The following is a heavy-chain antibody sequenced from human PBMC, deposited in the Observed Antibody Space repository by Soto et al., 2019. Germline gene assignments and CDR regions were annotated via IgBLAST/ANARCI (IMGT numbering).Heavy chain of an antibody. CDR1: GYTLTSYG. CDR2: ISAHNGNT. J-gene: IGHJ4*02. Sequence: QVHLVQSGAEVKKPGASVKVSCKASGYTLTSYGITWVRQAPGQGLEWMGWISAHNGNTDYAQKLQGRVIVTRDTSTSTAYMELMSLRSDDTAVYYCARGRYGDYWGKGALVTVSS. V-gene: IGHV1-18*01. CDR3: ARGRYGDY. D-gene: IGHD1-1*01.